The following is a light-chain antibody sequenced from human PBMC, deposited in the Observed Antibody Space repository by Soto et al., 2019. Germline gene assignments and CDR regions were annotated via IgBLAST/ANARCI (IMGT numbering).Light chain of an antibody. V-gene: IGKV3-20*01. CDR3: QQCGSSPIT. CDR2: GAS. J-gene: IGKJ5*01. Sequence: IVLGQIAGTLSLSPVERSSISCTTGRHIISSYLAWYQQKPGQAPRLLIYGASSRATGIPDRFSGSGSGTDFTLTISRLEPEDFAVYYCQQCGSSPITFGQGTRLEIK. CDR1: RHIISSY.